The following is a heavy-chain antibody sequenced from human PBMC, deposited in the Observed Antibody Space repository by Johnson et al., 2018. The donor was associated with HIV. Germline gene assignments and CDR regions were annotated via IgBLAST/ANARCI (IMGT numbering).Heavy chain of an antibody. CDR1: GFTFSDYY. J-gene: IGHJ3*01. D-gene: IGHD3-22*01. CDR3: AMPYYFDSGVYQ. V-gene: IGHV3-64*07. CDR2: ISKNGDST. Sequence: VQLVESGGGLVKPGGSLRLSCAASGFTFSDYYMSWIRQAPGKGLEYVAAISKNGDSTFYADSVKGRFTIFRDNAKNTLSLQMGSLRVEDMGIYYCAMPYYFDSGVYQWGQGTLVTVSS.